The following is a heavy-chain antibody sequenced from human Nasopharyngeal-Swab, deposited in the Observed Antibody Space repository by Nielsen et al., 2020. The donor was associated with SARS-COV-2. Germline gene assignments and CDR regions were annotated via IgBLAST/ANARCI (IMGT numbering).Heavy chain of an antibody. V-gene: IGHV3-21*01. CDR1: GFTFNKYN. CDR3: ARDVLDYDFWSAYFMDV. J-gene: IGHJ6*02. D-gene: IGHD3-3*01. CDR2: ISSSSSYI. Sequence: GESLKISCAASGFTFNKYNFTWVRQAPGKGLEWVSSISSSSSYISYADSVKGRFTIPRANAKTSLFLQMNSLRAEDTAVYYCARDVLDYDFWSAYFMDVWGQGTTVTVSS.